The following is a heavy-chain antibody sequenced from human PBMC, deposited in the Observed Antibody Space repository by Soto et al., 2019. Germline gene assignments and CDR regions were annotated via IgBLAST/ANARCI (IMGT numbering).Heavy chain of an antibody. V-gene: IGHV3-23*01. J-gene: IGHJ4*02. CDR2: ISGSGGST. CDR1: GFTFSSYA. CDR3: AKEVYSGSPLPPNFDY. Sequence: GGSLRLSCAASGFTFSSYAMSWVRQAPGKGLEWVSAISGSGGSTYYADSVKGRFTISRDNSKNTLYLQMNSLRAEDTAVYYCAKEVYSGSPLPPNFDYWGQGTLVTVSS. D-gene: IGHD1-26*01.